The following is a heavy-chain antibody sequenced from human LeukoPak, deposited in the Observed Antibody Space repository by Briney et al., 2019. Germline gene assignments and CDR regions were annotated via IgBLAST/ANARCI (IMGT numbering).Heavy chain of an antibody. J-gene: IGHJ4*02. Sequence: GGSLRLSCAASGFTFSSYAMSWVRQAPGKGLEWVSAISGSGGYTYYADSVKGRFTISRDNSKNTLYLQMNSLRDEDTAVYYCAGDVFYYDSSGYYPSSDYWGQGTLVTVSS. CDR2: ISGSGGYT. V-gene: IGHV3-23*01. CDR3: AGDVFYYDSSGYYPSSDY. CDR1: GFTFSSYA. D-gene: IGHD3-22*01.